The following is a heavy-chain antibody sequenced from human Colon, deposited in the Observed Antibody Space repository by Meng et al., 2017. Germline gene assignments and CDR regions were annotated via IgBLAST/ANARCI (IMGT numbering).Heavy chain of an antibody. D-gene: IGHD1-26*01. CDR1: GYTFTTFF. V-gene: IGHV1-2*05. J-gene: IGHJ4*02. Sequence: QVHLVLSGAEVKTPESSVKISCEASGYTFTTFFLNWVRQTPDQGFEWLGRINPNIGVTNFAQKFQGRVTMTRDTSISTAYMELASLRSDDTGVYYCARMGAGAAFDFWGQVTLVTVSS. CDR3: ARMGAGAAFDF. CDR2: INPNIGVT.